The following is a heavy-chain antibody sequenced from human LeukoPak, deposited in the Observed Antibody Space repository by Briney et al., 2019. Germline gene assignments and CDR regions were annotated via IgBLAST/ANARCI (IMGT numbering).Heavy chain of an antibody. CDR3: ARGGDYYDSSGRPFDY. CDR1: GGSFSGYY. Sequence: SETLSLTCAVYGGSFSGYYWSWLRQPPGKGLEWSGEINHSGSTNYNPSLKSRVTISVDTSKNQFSLKLSSVTAADTAVYYCARGGDYYDSSGRPFDYWGQGTLVTVSS. CDR2: INHSGST. D-gene: IGHD3-22*01. J-gene: IGHJ4*02. V-gene: IGHV4-34*01.